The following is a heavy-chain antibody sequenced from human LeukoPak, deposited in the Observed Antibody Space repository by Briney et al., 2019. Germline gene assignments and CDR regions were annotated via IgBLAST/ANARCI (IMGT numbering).Heavy chain of an antibody. V-gene: IGHV3-20*04. Sequence: GGSLRLSCAASGLTFNSYAMSWVRQAPGKGLEWVSGINWNGGSTGYADSVKGRFTISRDNAKNSLYLQMNSLRAEDTALYYCATALHYDILTGYTPEGYWGQGTLVTVSS. J-gene: IGHJ4*02. CDR3: ATALHYDILTGYTPEGY. CDR2: INWNGGST. CDR1: GLTFNSYA. D-gene: IGHD3-9*01.